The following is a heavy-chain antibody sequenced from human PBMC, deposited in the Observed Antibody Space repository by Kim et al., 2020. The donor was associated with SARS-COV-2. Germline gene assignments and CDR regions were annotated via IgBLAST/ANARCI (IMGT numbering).Heavy chain of an antibody. J-gene: IGHJ3*02. Sequence: TNNADTVRGRFTITRDKAKNTLYLQMNSRRTDDSAVYYCARGASHSFDIWGQGTTVAVSS. CDR2: T. V-gene: IGHV3-74*01. CDR3: ARGASHSFDI.